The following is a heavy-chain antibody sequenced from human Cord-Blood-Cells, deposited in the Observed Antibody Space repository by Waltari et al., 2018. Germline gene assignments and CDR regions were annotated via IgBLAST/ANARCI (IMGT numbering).Heavy chain of an antibody. J-gene: IGHJ4*02. V-gene: IGHV4-31*03. D-gene: IGHD2-2*02. CDR2: IHYSGST. CDR1: GGSISSGGYY. CDR3: ARGPSHCSSTSCYTFDY. Sequence: QVQLQESGPGLVKPSQTLSLTCTVSGGSISSGGYYWSWIRQHPGKGLEWIGYIHYSGSTYYNPSLKSRVTISVDTSKNQFSLKLSSVTAADTAVYYCARGPSHCSSTSCYTFDYWGQGTLVTVSS.